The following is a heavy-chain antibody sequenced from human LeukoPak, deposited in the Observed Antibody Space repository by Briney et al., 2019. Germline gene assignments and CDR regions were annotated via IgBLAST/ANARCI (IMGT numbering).Heavy chain of an antibody. J-gene: IGHJ4*02. D-gene: IGHD2-2*01. CDR3: ARQGHATSWGLDS. CDR2: IYPGDSDT. Sequence: GESLKISCQTSGYSFTSYWIGWVRQMPGKGLEWMGIIYPGDSDTRYSPSFQGKVATSVDKSSSTAYVQWTSLEASDTAVYYCARQGHATSWGLDSWGQGTLVTVSS. V-gene: IGHV5-51*01. CDR1: GYSFTSYW.